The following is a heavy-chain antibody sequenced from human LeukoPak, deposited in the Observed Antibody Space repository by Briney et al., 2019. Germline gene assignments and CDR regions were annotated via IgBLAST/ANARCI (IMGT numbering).Heavy chain of an antibody. CDR3: ARDFYCSSTSCADY. Sequence: GRSLRLSCAASGFTFSSYAMHWVRQAPGKGLEWVAVISYDGSNKYYADSVKGRLTISRDNSKNTLYLQMNSLRAEDTAVYYCARDFYCSSTSCADYWGQGTLVTVSS. V-gene: IGHV3-30*04. CDR1: GFTFSSYA. J-gene: IGHJ4*02. CDR2: ISYDGSNK. D-gene: IGHD2-2*01.